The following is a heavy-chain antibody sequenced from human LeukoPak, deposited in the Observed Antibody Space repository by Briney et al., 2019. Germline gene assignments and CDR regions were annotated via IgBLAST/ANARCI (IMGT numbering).Heavy chain of an antibody. J-gene: IGHJ5*02. CDR3: ARAMVRGIWFDP. CDR2: IYHSGST. Sequence: SETLSLTCAVSGYSISSGYYWGWIRQPPGKGLGWIGSIYHSGSTYYNPSLKSRVTISVDTSKNQFSLKLSSVTAADTAVYYCARAMVRGIWFDPWGQGTLVTVSS. CDR1: GYSISSGYY. D-gene: IGHD3-10*01. V-gene: IGHV4-38-2*01.